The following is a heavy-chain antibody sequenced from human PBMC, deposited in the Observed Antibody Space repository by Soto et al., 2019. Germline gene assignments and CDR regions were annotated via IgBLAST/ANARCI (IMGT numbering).Heavy chain of an antibody. Sequence: SETLSLTCAVYGGSFSGYYWSWIRQPPGKGLEWIGEINHSGSTNYNPSLKSRVTISVDTSKNQFSLKLSSVTAADTAVYYCARRIRVGQLRVYYYYGMDVWGQGTTVTVSS. CDR1: GGSFSGYY. V-gene: IGHV4-34*01. D-gene: IGHD1-7*01. CDR2: INHSGST. CDR3: ARRIRVGQLRVYYYYGMDV. J-gene: IGHJ6*02.